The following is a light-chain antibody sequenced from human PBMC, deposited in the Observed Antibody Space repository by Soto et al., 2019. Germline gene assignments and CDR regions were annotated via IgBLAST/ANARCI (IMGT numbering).Light chain of an antibody. CDR2: AAS. CDR1: QSVGSN. V-gene: IGKV3-15*01. CDR3: QQYDNWPPIT. J-gene: IGKJ5*01. Sequence: EVVMTQFPATLSVSPGERATLSCRASQSVGSNLAWYQHKHDQAPRLLMYAASARATGIPGRFSGSGSGKEFNHTISSLQYEDFAVYYCQQYDNWPPITCGQRTRLGSK.